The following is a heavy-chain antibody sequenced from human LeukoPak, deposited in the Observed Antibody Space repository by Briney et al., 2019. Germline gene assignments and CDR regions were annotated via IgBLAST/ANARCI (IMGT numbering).Heavy chain of an antibody. CDR2: IKQDRSEK. CDR1: GFTFSNYW. V-gene: IGHV3-7*01. J-gene: IGHJ4*02. Sequence: GGSLRLSCAAPGFTFSNYWMSWVRQAPGKGLEWVANIKQDRSEKYYVDSVKGRFTISRDNAKNSLYLQMNSLRAEDTAVYYCARAPYDILTGYSGYFDYRGQGTLVTVSS. CDR3: ARAPYDILTGYSGYFDY. D-gene: IGHD3-9*01.